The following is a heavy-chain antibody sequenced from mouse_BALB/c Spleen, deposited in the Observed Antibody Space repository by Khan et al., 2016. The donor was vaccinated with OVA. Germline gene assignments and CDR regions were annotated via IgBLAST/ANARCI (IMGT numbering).Heavy chain of an antibody. Sequence: DLVEPGASVKLTCKASGYTFTSYWINWIKQRPGQGLEWIGRVSPGSGSPYYNEIFKGKASVTVDKSSNTAYIQLNSLSTEDSAVYFCTRSNYDCNSLYAMDCWGQGTSVTVSS. V-gene: IGHV1S41*01. D-gene: IGHD2-4*01. CDR2: VSPGSGSP. J-gene: IGHJ4*01. CDR3: TRSNYDCNSLYAMDC. CDR1: GYTFTSYW.